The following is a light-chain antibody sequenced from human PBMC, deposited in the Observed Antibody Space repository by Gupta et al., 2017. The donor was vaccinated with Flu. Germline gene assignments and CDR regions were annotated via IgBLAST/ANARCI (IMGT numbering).Light chain of an antibody. J-gene: IGLJ2*01. V-gene: IGLV2-14*01. CDR2: DVS. CDR1: SSDVGGYNY. CDR3: SSYTSSSTLE. Sequence: QSALTQPASVSGSPGQPITVSRNGTSSDVGGYNYVSWYQQHPGKAHKLMIYDVSNRPSGVSNRFSGSKSGNTTSLTISGLQAEDEADYYCSSYTSSSTLEFGGGTKLTVL.